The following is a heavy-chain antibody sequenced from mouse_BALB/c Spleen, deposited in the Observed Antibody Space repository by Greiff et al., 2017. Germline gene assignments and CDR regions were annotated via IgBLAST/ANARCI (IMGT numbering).Heavy chain of an antibody. CDR3: ASYGSSFLYAMDY. CDR2: ISSGSSTI. J-gene: IGHJ4*01. D-gene: IGHD1-1*01. CDR1: GFTFSSFG. V-gene: IGHV5-17*02. Sequence: EVKVVESGGGLVQPGGSRKLSCAASGFTFSSFGMHWVRQAPEKGLEWVAYISSGSSTIYYADTVKGRFTISRDNPKNTLFLQMTSLRSEDTAMYYCASYGSSFLYAMDYWGQGTSVTVSS.